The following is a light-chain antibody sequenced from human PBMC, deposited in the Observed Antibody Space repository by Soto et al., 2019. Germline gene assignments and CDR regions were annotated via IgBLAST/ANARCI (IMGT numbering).Light chain of an antibody. CDR1: QTVSSY. CDR2: GAS. J-gene: IGKJ2*01. Sequence: EIVMTQSPATLSVSPGERATLSCRATQTVSSYLAWYQQKPVQTPRLLIYGASTSATGIPARFSGSGSGTDFTLTISSLQSEDFAVYYCQQYRNWPPYTFGQGTKLEIK. V-gene: IGKV3-15*01. CDR3: QQYRNWPPYT.